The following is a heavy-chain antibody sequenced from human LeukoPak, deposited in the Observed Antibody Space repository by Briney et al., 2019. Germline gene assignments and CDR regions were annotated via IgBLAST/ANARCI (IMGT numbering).Heavy chain of an antibody. CDR2: INPSGGT. J-gene: IGHJ5*02. CDR3: ARGVDASSGYYCQIDWFDP. CDR1: GGSFSGFY. V-gene: IGHV4-34*01. Sequence: SETLSLTCAVFGGSFSGFYWSWIRQPPGKGLEWIGEINPSGGTNYNPSLKSRVTISVGTSNNQFPLKLSSVTAADTAVYYCARGVDASSGYYCQIDWFDPWGQGTLVTVSS. D-gene: IGHD3-22*01.